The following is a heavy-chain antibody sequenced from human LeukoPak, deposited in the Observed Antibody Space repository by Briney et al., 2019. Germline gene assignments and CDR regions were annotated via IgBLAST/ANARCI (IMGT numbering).Heavy chain of an antibody. Sequence: ASVKVSCKASGYTFTSYGISWVRQAPGQGLGWMGWINPNSGDTNYAQKFQGRVTMTRDTSISTAYMELSRLRSDDTVVYYCARVRYRLAETYIDYWGQGTLVTVSS. J-gene: IGHJ4*02. CDR1: GYTFTSYG. D-gene: IGHD3-16*01. CDR3: ARVRYRLAETYIDY. CDR2: INPNSGDT. V-gene: IGHV1-2*02.